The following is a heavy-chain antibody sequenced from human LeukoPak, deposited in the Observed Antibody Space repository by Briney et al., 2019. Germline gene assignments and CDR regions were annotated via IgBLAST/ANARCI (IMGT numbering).Heavy chain of an antibody. CDR2: IGTAGDT. D-gene: IGHD3-3*01. CDR3: ARGPYYDFWSGYYNQDYFDY. Sequence: GGSLRLSCAASGFTFSSYDMPWVRQATGKGLEWVSAIGTAGDTYYPGSVKGRFTISRENAKNSLYLQMNSLRAGDTAVYYCARGPYYDFWSGYYNQDYFDYWGQGTLVTVSS. V-gene: IGHV3-13*01. CDR1: GFTFSSYD. J-gene: IGHJ4*02.